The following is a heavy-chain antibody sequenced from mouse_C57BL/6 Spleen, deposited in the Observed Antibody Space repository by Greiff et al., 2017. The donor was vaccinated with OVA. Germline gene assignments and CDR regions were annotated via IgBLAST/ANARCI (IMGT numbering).Heavy chain of an antibody. CDR1: GYTFTSYW. D-gene: IGHD4-1*01. CDR3: ARYRIRNWDYFDY. V-gene: IGHV1-55*01. J-gene: IGHJ2*01. CDR2: IYPGSGST. Sequence: QVQLQQPGAELVKPGASVKMSCKASGYTFTSYWITWVKQRPGQGLEWIGDIYPGSGSTNYHEKFKSKATLTVDTSSSPAYMQLSSLTSEDSAVYYCARYRIRNWDYFDYWGQGTTLTVSS.